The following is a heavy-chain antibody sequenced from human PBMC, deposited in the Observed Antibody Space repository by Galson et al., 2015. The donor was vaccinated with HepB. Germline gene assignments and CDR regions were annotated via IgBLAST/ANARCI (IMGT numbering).Heavy chain of an antibody. Sequence: SVKVSCKASGYTFTSYGISWVRQAPGQGLEWMGWITTYNGNTNYAQKFQGRVTTATDTSTSTAYMELRSLRSDDTAVHYCARDRQCSSANCHVDYWGQGTLVTVAS. D-gene: IGHD2-2*01. V-gene: IGHV1-18*04. CDR3: ARDRQCSSANCHVDY. J-gene: IGHJ4*02. CDR2: ITTYNGNT. CDR1: GYTFTSYG.